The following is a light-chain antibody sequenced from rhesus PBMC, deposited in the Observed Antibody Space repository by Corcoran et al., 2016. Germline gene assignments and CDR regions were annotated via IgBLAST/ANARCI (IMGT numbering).Light chain of an antibody. J-gene: IGKJ2*01. V-gene: IGKV1-25*01. CDR1: QGITND. CDR3: QHYYSTPYS. Sequence: DIQMTQSPSSLSASVGDRVTITCRASQGITNDLAWYQQKPGEIPKFLIYEASSLQRGIPSRFSGSGSGTDFTLPISSLQSEDFATYYCQHYYSTPYSFGQGTKVEIK. CDR2: EAS.